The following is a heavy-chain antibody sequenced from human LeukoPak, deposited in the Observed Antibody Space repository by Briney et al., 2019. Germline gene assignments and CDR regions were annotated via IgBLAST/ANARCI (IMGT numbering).Heavy chain of an antibody. CDR1: GGSLSGYY. V-gene: IGHV4-34*01. Sequence: SETLSLTCAVYGGSLSGYYWSWLRQPPGKGLEWIGEINHSGSTNYNPSLKSRVTISVDTSKNQFSLKLSSVTAADTAVYYCARWAGGDDARAFDIWGQGTMVTVSS. CDR3: ARWAGGDDARAFDI. D-gene: IGHD2-21*01. CDR2: INHSGST. J-gene: IGHJ3*02.